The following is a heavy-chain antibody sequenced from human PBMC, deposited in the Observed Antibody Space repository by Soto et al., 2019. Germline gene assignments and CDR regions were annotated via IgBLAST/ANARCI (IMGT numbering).Heavy chain of an antibody. CDR3: ASGGNWFDP. D-gene: IGHD3-16*01. J-gene: IGHJ5*02. CDR1: GGSISNYY. CDR2: MYYNGNI. V-gene: IGHV4-59*01. Sequence: SETLSLTCNVSGGSISNYYWTWVRQSPEKGLEWIGYMYYNGNINYNPSLKSRVTISIGTSKNQFSLTLKSVTAADTAVYYCASGGNWFDPWGQGVLVTVS.